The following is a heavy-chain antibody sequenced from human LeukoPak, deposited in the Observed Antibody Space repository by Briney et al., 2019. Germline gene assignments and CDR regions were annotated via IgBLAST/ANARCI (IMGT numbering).Heavy chain of an antibody. J-gene: IGHJ6*03. Sequence: ASVKVSCKASGGTFSSYAISWVRQAPGQGLEWMGGIIHIFGTANYAQKFQGRVTITADESTSTAYMELSSLRSEDTAVYYCASTQDDYGDYYYYYYMDVWGKGTTVTVSS. CDR2: IIHIFGTA. CDR3: ASTQDDYGDYYYYYYMDV. CDR1: GGTFSSYA. V-gene: IGHV1-69*13. D-gene: IGHD4-17*01.